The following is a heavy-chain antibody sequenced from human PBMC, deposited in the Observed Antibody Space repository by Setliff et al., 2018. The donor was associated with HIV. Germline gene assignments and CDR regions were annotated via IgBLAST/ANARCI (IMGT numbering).Heavy chain of an antibody. Sequence: SETLSLTCTVSGGSISGHYWSWIRQPAGKGLEWVGHMYPGGSINYNPSLNSRVTMSVDRSKNQFSLKLSSVTAADTAVYYCARATFFDFWSGFPHHYMDVWGKGTTVTVSS. CDR1: GGSISGHY. J-gene: IGHJ6*03. V-gene: IGHV4-4*07. D-gene: IGHD3-3*01. CDR2: MYPGGSI. CDR3: ARATFFDFWSGFPHHYMDV.